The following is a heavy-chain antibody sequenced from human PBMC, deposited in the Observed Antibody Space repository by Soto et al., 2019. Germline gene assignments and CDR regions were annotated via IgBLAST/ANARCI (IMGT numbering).Heavy chain of an antibody. CDR3: AKPYCTTTRCYDAPFDY. J-gene: IGHJ4*02. CDR1: GFTFSSYG. V-gene: IGHV3-30*18. D-gene: IGHD2-2*01. CDR2: IPYDGSNK. Sequence: HPGGSLRLSCAASGFTFSSYGMHWVRQAPDKGLEWVAVIPYDGSNKYYADSVKGRFTISRDNSKNTLYLQMNSLRAADTAVYYCAKPYCTTTRCYDAPFDYGGQGTLVTVSS.